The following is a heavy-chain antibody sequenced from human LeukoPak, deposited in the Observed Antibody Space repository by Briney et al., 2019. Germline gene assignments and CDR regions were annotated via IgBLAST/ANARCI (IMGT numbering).Heavy chain of an antibody. CDR3: ARVRAVAGTKAGLGY. V-gene: IGHV1-8*01. CDR1: GYTFTSYD. Sequence: GASVKVSCKASGYTFTSYDINWVRQATGQGREWMGWMNPNSGNTGYAQKFQGRVTMTRNTSISPAYMELSSLRSEDTAVYYCARVRAVAGTKAGLGYWGQGTLVTVSS. J-gene: IGHJ4*02. CDR2: MNPNSGNT. D-gene: IGHD6-19*01.